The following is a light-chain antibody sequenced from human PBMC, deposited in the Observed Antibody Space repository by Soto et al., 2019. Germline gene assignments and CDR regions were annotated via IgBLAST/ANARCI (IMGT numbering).Light chain of an antibody. J-gene: IGKJ1*01. CDR3: QQRSTWPLT. CDR1: QSVGRY. CDR2: DAY. Sequence: EIVLTQSPATLSLSPGERATLSCRARQSVGRYFAWYQQKPGQAPRLLIYDAYKRATGIPARFSGSGSGTDFTLSISSLDPEDFAVYYCQQRSTWPLTFGQGTKVEIK. V-gene: IGKV3-11*01.